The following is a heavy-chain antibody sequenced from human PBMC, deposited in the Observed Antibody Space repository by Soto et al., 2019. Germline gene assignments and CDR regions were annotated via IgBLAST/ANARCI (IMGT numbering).Heavy chain of an antibody. CDR2: IKSITDGGTT. CDR1: GFTFSNAW. Sequence: EVQLVESGGGLVKPGGSLRLSCAASGFTFSNAWMSWVRQAPGKGLEWVGRIKSITDGGTTGYGAPVKGRFTISRDDSKNTLYLQMNSLKSEDTALYYCTTDWADNVVGPATYVMDVW. J-gene: IGHJ6*01. V-gene: IGHV3-15*01. CDR3: TTDWADNVVGPATYVMDV. D-gene: IGHD2-2*01.